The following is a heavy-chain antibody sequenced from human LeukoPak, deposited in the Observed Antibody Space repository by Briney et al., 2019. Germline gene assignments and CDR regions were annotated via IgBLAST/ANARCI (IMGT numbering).Heavy chain of an antibody. CDR2: ISAYNGNT. Sequence: ASVKVSCKASGYTFTSYGISWVRQAPGQGLEWMGWISAYNGNTNYAQKLQGRVTMTTDTSTSTAYMELMSLRSNDTAVYYCERNLRYYYGSGSYYYDYWGQGTLVTVSS. D-gene: IGHD3-10*01. J-gene: IGHJ4*02. CDR3: ERNLRYYYGSGSYYYDY. V-gene: IGHV1-18*01. CDR1: GYTFTSYG.